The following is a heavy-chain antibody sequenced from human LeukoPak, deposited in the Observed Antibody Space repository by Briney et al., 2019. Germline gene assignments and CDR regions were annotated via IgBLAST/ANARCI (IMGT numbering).Heavy chain of an antibody. CDR1: GFTFDDYA. J-gene: IGHJ3*02. V-gene: IGHV3-9*01. D-gene: IGHD2-15*01. CDR3: AKGLGGVVAATRFPDAFDI. Sequence: PGGSLRLSCAASGFTFDDYAMHWVRQAPGKGLEWVSGISWNSGSIGYADSVKGRFTISRDNAKNSLYLQMSSPRAEDTALYYCAKGLGGVVAATRFPDAFDIWGQGTMVTVSS. CDR2: ISWNSGSI.